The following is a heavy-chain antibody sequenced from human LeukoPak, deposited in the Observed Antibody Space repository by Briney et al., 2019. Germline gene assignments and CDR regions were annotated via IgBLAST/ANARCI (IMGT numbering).Heavy chain of an antibody. CDR2: ISSSGSTI. J-gene: IGHJ4*02. D-gene: IGHD4-17*01. Sequence: SGGSLRLSCAASGFTFSDYYMSWIRQAPGKGLEWVSYISSSGSTIYYADSVKGRFTISRDNAKNSPYLQMNSLRAEDTAVYYCARASYGDTQTAYDYWGQGTLVTVSS. CDR1: GFTFSDYY. CDR3: ARASYGDTQTAYDY. V-gene: IGHV3-11*01.